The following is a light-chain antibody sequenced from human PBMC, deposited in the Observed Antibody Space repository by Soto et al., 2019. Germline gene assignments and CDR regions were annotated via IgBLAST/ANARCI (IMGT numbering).Light chain of an antibody. CDR1: QTITGTY. V-gene: IGKV3-20*01. CDR3: QQYGRSKRWT. CDR2: GAS. Sequence: EVVLTQFPGTLSLSPGERATLSCRASQTITGTYLAWYQQKPGQAPRLLIHGASTRATRIPDRFSGGGTGTDFNLNISRVEPEDFAMYYCQQYGRSKRWTFGQGTKVEVK. J-gene: IGKJ1*01.